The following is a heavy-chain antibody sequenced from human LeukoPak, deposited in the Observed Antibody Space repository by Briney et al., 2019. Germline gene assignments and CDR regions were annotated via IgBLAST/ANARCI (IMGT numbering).Heavy chain of an antibody. V-gene: IGHV4-38-2*02. J-gene: IGHJ4*02. D-gene: IGHD5-18*01. Sequence: SETLSLTCTVSGYSISSGYYWGWIRQPPGKGLEWIGSIYHSGSTYYNPSLKSRVTISVDTSKNQFSLKLSSVTAADTAVYYCARVRGYSYLYFDYWGQGTLVTVSS. CDR3: ARVRGYSYLYFDY. CDR1: GYSISSGYY. CDR2: IYHSGST.